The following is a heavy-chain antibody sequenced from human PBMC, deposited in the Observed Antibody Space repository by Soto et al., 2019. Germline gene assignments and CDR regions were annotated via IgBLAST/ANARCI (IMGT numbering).Heavy chain of an antibody. J-gene: IGHJ4*02. D-gene: IGHD4-17*01. V-gene: IGHV4-31*03. CDR1: GASISSRGFY. CDR3: ARQSTVTGNYYFDS. Sequence: QVQLQESGPGLVKPSQTLSLTCPVSGASISSRGFYWTWIRQLPGKGLEWIGYISYSGSTNYSPSLKSRLNISIDTSDNHFSLKLTSVTAADTAVYYCARQSTVTGNYYFDSWGQGTQVTVAT. CDR2: ISYSGST.